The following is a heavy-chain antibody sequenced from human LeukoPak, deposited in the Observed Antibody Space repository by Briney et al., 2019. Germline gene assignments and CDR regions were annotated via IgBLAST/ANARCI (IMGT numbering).Heavy chain of an antibody. CDR3: ARYSSGWYREAFDY. J-gene: IGHJ4*02. Sequence: GGSLRLSCAASGFTFSTYAMHWVRQAPGKGLEWVSAISGSGGSTYYADSVEGRFTISRDNSKNTLYLQMNSLRAEDTAVYYCARYSSGWYREAFDYWGQGTLVTVSS. CDR1: GFTFSTYA. V-gene: IGHV3-23*01. D-gene: IGHD6-19*01. CDR2: ISGSGGST.